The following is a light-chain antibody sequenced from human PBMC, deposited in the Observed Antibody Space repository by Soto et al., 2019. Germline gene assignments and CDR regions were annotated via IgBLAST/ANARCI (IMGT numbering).Light chain of an antibody. J-gene: IGKJ2*01. CDR2: KAS. Sequence: DIPMIQSPSTLSASVGDTVTITCRASQSIGNWLTWYQQKPGKAPKVLIYKASTLQSGVSSRISGSGSGTEFTLTISSLQPDDFATYYCLQYHSYPYSFGQGTKLEIK. V-gene: IGKV1-5*03. CDR3: LQYHSYPYS. CDR1: QSIGNW.